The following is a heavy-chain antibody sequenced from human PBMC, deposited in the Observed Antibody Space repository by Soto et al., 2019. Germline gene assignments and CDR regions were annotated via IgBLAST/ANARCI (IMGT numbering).Heavy chain of an antibody. CDR2: ISAYNDYT. Sequence: QVQLVQXAXEVKXPGXSVXVXXKASGYTFIRYGITWVRXXPGQGLEWMGWISAYNDYTIYAQKLQGRVTITTDTSTRIVYMELRGLKSDDTAVYYCARGGYYDNSWGKLSHYGLDVWGQGTSVTVSS. J-gene: IGHJ6*02. D-gene: IGHD3-16*01. V-gene: IGHV1-18*01. CDR3: ARGGYYDNSWGKLSHYGLDV. CDR1: GYTFIRYG.